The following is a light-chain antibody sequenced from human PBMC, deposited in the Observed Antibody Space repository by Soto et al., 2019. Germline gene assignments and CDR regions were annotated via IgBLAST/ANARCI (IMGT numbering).Light chain of an antibody. J-gene: IGKJ4*01. CDR3: QKYNSAPLS. Sequence: DIQMTQSPSSLSASVGDLVTITCRASLPISNYVAWYQQKPGKIPNLLIYAASTLQAGVPPRFSRSGSGTDFTLTISSLQPEDVAAYYCQKYNSAPLSFGGGTKVEIK. V-gene: IGKV1-27*01. CDR2: AAS. CDR1: LPISNY.